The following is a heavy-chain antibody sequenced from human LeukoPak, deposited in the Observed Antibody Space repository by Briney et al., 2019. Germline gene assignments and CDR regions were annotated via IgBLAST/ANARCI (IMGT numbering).Heavy chain of an antibody. CDR3: AREFDYYGDY. V-gene: IGHV1-46*01. D-gene: IGHD3-10*01. Sequence: ASVTVSFTASGSTFTIYYMQWVRQAPGQGLEWMGIINPSGGSTTYAQKFQGRVTMTRDTSTSTVYMELSSLRSEDTAVYYCAREFDYYGDYWGQGTRVTVSS. CDR1: GSTFTIYY. CDR2: INPSGGST. J-gene: IGHJ4*02.